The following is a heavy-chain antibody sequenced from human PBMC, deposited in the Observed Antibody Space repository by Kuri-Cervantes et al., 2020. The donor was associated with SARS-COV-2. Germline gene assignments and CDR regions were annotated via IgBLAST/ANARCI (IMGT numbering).Heavy chain of an antibody. CDR3: ARGWADGYGTPANVDIVALDY. CDR2: IVVGSGNT. Sequence: SVKVSCKASGFTFTSSAVQWVRQARGQRLEWIGWIVVGSGNTNYAQKFQERVTMTRDTSISTAYMELSRLRSDDTAVYYCARGWADGYGTPANVDIVALDYWGQGTLVTVSS. V-gene: IGHV1-58*01. CDR1: GFTFTSSA. J-gene: IGHJ4*02. D-gene: IGHD5-12*01.